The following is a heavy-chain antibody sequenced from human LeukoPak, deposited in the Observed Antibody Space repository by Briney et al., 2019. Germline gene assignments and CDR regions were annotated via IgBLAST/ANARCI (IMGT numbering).Heavy chain of an antibody. V-gene: IGHV1-18*01. CDR2: ISAYNGNT. CDR1: GYTFTSYG. Sequence: ASEKVSCKASGYTFTSYGISWVRQAPGQGLEWMGWISAYNGNTNYAQKLQGRVTMTTDTSTSTAYMELRSLRSDDTAVYYCARVIGEEHYYYYYMDVWGKGTTVTVSS. J-gene: IGHJ6*03. CDR3: ARVIGEEHYYYYYMDV. D-gene: IGHD3-3*01.